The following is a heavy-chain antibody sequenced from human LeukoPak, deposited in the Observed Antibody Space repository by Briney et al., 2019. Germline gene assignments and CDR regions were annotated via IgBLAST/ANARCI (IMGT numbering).Heavy chain of an antibody. J-gene: IGHJ4*02. V-gene: IGHV4-39*07. D-gene: IGHD5-18*01. CDR2: MYYSGST. CDR1: GGSISSSSYY. CDR3: ARIYSFGYNRYFDY. Sequence: PSETLSLTCTVSGGSISSSSYYWGWIRQSPGKGLEWIGSMYYSGSTYYNPSLKSRVTISVDTSKNQFSLKLSSVTAADTAVYYCARIYSFGYNRYFDYWGQGTLVTVSS.